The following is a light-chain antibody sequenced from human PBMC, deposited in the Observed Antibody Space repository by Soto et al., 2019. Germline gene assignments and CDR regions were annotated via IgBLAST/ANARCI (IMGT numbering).Light chain of an antibody. J-gene: IGLJ2*01. CDR2: EGS. CDR1: SSDVGSYNL. V-gene: IGLV2-23*01. Sequence: QSALTQPASVSGSPGQSITISCTGTSSDVGSYNLVSWYQQHPGKAPQLMIYEGSKRPSGVSNRFSGSKSGNTASLTISGVQAEDEDGDYCCTYAGSSPAAVFGGGTKLTVL. CDR3: CTYAGSSPAAV.